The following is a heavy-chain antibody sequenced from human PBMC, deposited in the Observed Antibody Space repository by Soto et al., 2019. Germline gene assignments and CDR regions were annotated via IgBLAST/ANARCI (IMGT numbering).Heavy chain of an antibody. CDR3: ARDLPTVTTPLDY. D-gene: IGHD4-4*01. Sequence: SVKVSCKASGGTFSSYAISWVRQAPGQGLEWMGGIIPIFGTANYAQKFKGRLTIYADKSTGTAYMEMTSLRSEDTAVYYCARDLPTVTTPLDYWGQGTLVTVSS. V-gene: IGHV1-69*06. J-gene: IGHJ4*02. CDR2: IIPIFGTA. CDR1: GGTFSSYA.